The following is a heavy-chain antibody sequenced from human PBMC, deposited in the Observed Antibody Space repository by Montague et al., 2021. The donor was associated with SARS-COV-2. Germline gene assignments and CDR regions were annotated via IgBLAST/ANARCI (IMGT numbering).Heavy chain of an antibody. J-gene: IGHJ6*03. CDR2: IGSDGSST. D-gene: IGHD2-8*01. CDR1: GFTFIRYW. V-gene: IGHV3-74*01. CDR3: ARDEVVLARVRGLHYYYMDV. Sequence: SLRLSCAASGFTFIRYWMHWVRRAPGKGLVSVSHIGSDGSSTSYADSVKGRFTISRDNAKNTLYLEMSSLRAEDTAVYYCARDEVVLARVRGLHYYYMDVWGQGTTVSVSS.